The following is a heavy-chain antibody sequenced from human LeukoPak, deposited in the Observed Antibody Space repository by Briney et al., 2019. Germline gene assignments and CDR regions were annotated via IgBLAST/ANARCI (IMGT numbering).Heavy chain of an antibody. V-gene: IGHV4-59*01. CDR2: IYYSGST. J-gene: IGHJ5*02. Sequence: SETPSLTCTVSGGSISSYYWSWIRQPPGKGLEWIGYIYYSGSTNFNPSLKSRVTISVDTSKNQFSLKLSSVTAADTAVYYCARSYSTEGWFDPWGQGTLVTVSS. CDR3: ARSYSTEGWFDP. CDR1: GGSISSYY. D-gene: IGHD6-13*01.